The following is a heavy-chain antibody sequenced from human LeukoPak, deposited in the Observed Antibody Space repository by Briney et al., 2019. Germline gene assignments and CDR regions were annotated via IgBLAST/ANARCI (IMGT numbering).Heavy chain of an antibody. V-gene: IGHV3-74*01. J-gene: IGHJ3*02. CDR3: ARDMGFYDSSDLGAFDI. Sequence: GGSLRLSCAASGFTFSSYWMHWVRQAPGKGLVWVSRINSDGSSTSYADSVKGRFTISRDNAKNTLYLQMNSLRAEDTAVYYCARDMGFYDSSDLGAFDIWGQGTMVTVSS. D-gene: IGHD3-22*01. CDR1: GFTFSSYW. CDR2: INSDGSST.